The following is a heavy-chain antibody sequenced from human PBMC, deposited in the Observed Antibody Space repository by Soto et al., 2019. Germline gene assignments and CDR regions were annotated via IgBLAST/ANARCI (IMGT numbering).Heavy chain of an antibody. J-gene: IGHJ4*02. D-gene: IGHD3-3*01. CDR1: GGTFSSYA. CDR3: ARDSLNYDFWSGYYPSFDY. CDR2: IIPIFGTA. Sequence: QVQLVQSGAEVKKPGSSVKVSCKASGGTFSSYAISWVRQAPGQGLEWMGGIIPIFGTANYAQKFQGRVTITADESTSTAYMEPSSLRSEDTAVYYCARDSLNYDFWSGYYPSFDYWGQGTLVTVSS. V-gene: IGHV1-69*01.